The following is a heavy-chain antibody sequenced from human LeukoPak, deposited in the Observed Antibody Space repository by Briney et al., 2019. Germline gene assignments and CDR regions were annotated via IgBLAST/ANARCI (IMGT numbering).Heavy chain of an antibody. J-gene: IGHJ4*02. D-gene: IGHD4/OR15-4a*01. Sequence: GGSLRLSCAASGFTFSSYSMNWVRQAPGKGLEWVATVTGGGDVTYYADSVKGRFTISRDNSQNTMRMQMSSLRAEDTAVYYCAKGFKTYGELSFDYWGQGTLVTVSS. CDR2: VTGGGDVT. V-gene: IGHV3-23*01. CDR1: GFTFSSYS. CDR3: AKGFKTYGELSFDY.